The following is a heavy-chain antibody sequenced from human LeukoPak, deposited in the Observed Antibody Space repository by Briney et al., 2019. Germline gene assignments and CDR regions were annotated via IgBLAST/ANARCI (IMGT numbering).Heavy chain of an antibody. J-gene: IGHJ4*02. CDR3: ARGTYDYVWGSYRYGSFDY. V-gene: IGHV4-59*01. CDR1: GGSISSSY. Sequence: NPSETLSLTCTVSGGSISSSYWSWIRQPPGKGLEWIGYIYYSGSTNYNPSLKSRVTISVDTSKNQFSLKLSSVTAADTAVYYCARGTYDYVWGSYRYGSFDYWGQGTLVTVSS. D-gene: IGHD3-16*02. CDR2: IYYSGST.